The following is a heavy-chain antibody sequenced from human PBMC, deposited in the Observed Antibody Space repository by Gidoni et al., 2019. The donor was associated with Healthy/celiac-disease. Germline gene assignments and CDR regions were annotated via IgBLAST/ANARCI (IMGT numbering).Heavy chain of an antibody. CDR3: ARADPLGYCSGGSCYSGNWFDP. CDR1: GGPFSIYA. CDR2: IIPIFGTA. V-gene: IGHV1-69*01. Sequence: QVQLVQAGAAVKKPGSSVKVSCKASGGPFSIYATRWVRQAPGQGLEWVGGIIPIFGTANYAQKFQGRVTITADESTSTAYMELSSLRSEDTAVYYCARADPLGYCSGGSCYSGNWFDPWGQGTLVTVSS. D-gene: IGHD2-15*01. J-gene: IGHJ5*02.